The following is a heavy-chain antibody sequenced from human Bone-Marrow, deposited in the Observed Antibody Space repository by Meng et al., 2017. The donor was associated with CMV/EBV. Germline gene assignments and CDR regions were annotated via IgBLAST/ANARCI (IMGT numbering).Heavy chain of an antibody. CDR1: DYRFSSSW. V-gene: IGHV5-10-1*01. D-gene: IGHD6-13*01. CDR3: ARRDGAAASE. J-gene: IGHJ4*02. CDR2: LDASASYT. Sequence: SCKGSDYRFSSSWITWVRQMPGKGLEWMGTLDASASYTKYSPSFQGHVTISTDKSITTAYLQWSSLKASDTAMYYCARRDGAAASEWGQGTLVTVSS.